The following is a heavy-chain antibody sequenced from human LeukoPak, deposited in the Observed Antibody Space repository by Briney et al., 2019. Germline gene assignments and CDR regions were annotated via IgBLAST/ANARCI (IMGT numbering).Heavy chain of an antibody. Sequence: GGSLRLSCAASGFILSSYWMSWVRQSPGKGLEWVANIKQDGSEKYYVDSVKGRFTISRDNAKNSLFLQMNSLRAEDTAVYFCARDGIGSYAVWGQGTLVTVSS. CDR1: GFILSSYW. CDR3: ARDGIGSYAV. D-gene: IGHD1-1*01. CDR2: IKQDGSEK. J-gene: IGHJ4*02. V-gene: IGHV3-7*05.